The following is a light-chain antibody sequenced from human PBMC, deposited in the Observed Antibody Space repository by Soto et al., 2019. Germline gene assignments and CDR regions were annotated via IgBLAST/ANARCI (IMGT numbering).Light chain of an antibody. V-gene: IGLV1-40*01. CDR3: QSYDSSLRASV. Sequence: QSVLTQPPSVSGAPGQRVNIPSTGSSSNIGADYDVHWYQQVPGTAPKLLIYGNNNRPSGVPDRFSGSKSGTSASLAITGLQAADEADYYCQSYDSSLRASVFGGGTKLTVL. J-gene: IGLJ2*01. CDR1: SSNIGADYD. CDR2: GNN.